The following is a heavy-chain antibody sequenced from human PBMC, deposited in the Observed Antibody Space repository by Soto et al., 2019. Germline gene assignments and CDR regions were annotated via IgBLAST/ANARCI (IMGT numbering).Heavy chain of an antibody. D-gene: IGHD3-22*01. CDR2: ITATGDDS. CDR1: GFTFSTFA. J-gene: IGHJ3*02. CDR3: AKDGPVVVIMQSDAFDI. Sequence: GGSLRLSCAASGFTFSTFAMSWVRQAPGKGLAWVSSITATGDDSSYADSVKGRFTISRDNSKNTLYLHMNSLRAEDTAVYYCAKDGPVVVIMQSDAFDIWGHGTMVTVSS. V-gene: IGHV3-23*01.